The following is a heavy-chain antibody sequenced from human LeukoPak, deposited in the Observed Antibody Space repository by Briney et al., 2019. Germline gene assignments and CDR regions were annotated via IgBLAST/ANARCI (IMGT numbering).Heavy chain of an antibody. CDR2: INPNSGGT. Sequence: ASVKVSCKASGYTFTGYYMHWVRQAPGQGLEWMGWINPNSGGTNYAQKFQGRVTMTRDTSISTAYMELSRLRSDDTAVYYCARDSRGYDILTGYYYYYMDVWGKGTTVTISS. V-gene: IGHV1-2*02. D-gene: IGHD3-9*01. CDR3: ARDSRGYDILTGYYYYYMDV. J-gene: IGHJ6*03. CDR1: GYTFTGYY.